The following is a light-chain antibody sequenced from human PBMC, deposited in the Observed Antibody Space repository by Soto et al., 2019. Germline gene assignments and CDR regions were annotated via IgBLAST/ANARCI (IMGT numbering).Light chain of an antibody. CDR2: WAS. J-gene: IGKJ1*01. CDR1: QTVSHSSNNKKY. CDR3: QQYYSAPWT. V-gene: IGKV4-1*01. Sequence: DIVMTQSAAFLSVSLFWMATINCKSSQTVSHSSNNKKYLAWYQQKPGQPPKLLIYWASTRYSGVPDRFSGSGSGTDFTLTISSLQAEDVAVYYCQQYYSAPWTFGQGTKVDIK.